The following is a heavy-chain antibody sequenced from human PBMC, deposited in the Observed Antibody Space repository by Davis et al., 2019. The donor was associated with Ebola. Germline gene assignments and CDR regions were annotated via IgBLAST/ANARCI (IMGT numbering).Heavy chain of an antibody. J-gene: IGHJ4*02. CDR2: IYYTGSA. Sequence: PSETLSLTCTVSGVSISRQYWNWIRQPPGKRLEWIGSIYYTGSANYNSSLNSRVSISVDTSKNQFSLKLTSVTAADTAMYYCAERGGSVWGQGTLVTVSS. D-gene: IGHD3-16*01. CDR3: AERGGSV. CDR1: GVSISRQY. V-gene: IGHV4-59*11.